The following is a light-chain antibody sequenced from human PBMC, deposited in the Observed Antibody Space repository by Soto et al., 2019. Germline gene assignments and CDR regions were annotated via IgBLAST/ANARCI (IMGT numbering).Light chain of an antibody. CDR1: QDVGRW. CDR2: ATS. J-gene: IGKJ5*01. V-gene: IGKV1D-12*01. Sequence: DIQMTQSPSSLSAPVGDTVTITCRSSQDVGRWLSWYQQKPGKAPKILIFATSTLQSGVPSRFSGSGSGTDFTLTITSLQSEDFATYYCQQARSFPVTFGQGTQLEIK. CDR3: QQARSFPVT.